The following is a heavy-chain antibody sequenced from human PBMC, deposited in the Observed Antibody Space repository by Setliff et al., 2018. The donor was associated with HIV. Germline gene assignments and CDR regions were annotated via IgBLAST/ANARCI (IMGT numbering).Heavy chain of an antibody. J-gene: IGHJ4*02. V-gene: IGHV3-30*01. D-gene: IGHD1-26*01. CDR3: ARDAEVGTTYFDY. Sequence: GGSLRLSCVASGFTFSTFAVHWVRQAPGKGPEWVSVITYDGSRTYYADSVKGRFTISRDNPKNTLYLQVNSLRPEDTAVYYCARDAEVGTTYFDYWGQGTLVTVSS. CDR1: GFTFSTFA. CDR2: ITYDGSRT.